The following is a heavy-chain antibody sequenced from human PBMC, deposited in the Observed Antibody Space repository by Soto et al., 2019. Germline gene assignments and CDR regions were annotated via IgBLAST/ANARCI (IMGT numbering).Heavy chain of an antibody. D-gene: IGHD6-13*01. CDR1: GGSFSGYY. CDR2: INHSGST. V-gene: IGHV4-34*01. J-gene: IGHJ4*02. CDR3: ASLGIAAAGTGY. Sequence: QVQLQQWGAGLLKPSETLSLTCAVYGGSFSGYYWSWIRQPPGKGLEWIGEINHSGSTNYNPSLKSRVTIPVDTSKNQFSLKLSSVTAADTAVYYCASLGIAAAGTGYWGQGTLVTVSS.